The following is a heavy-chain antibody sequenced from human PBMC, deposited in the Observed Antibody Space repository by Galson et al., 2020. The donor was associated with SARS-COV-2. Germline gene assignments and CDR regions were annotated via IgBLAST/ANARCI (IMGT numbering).Heavy chain of an antibody. CDR1: GGYISSGSYY. CDR2: IHYSGST. J-gene: IGHJ5*02. CDR3: ARARRITIFGVVGWFDP. D-gene: IGHD3-3*01. V-gene: IGHV4-31*03. Sequence: TLSLTCPVSGGYISSGSYYWSWIRKHPGKGLERLGYIHYSGSTYYTPSLNSRVTISVDTSKNQFSLKLSSVTAADTAVYYCARARRITIFGVVGWFDPWGQGTLVTVSS.